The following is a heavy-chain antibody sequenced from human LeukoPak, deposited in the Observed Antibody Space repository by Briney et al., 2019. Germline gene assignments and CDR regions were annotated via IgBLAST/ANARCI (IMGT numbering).Heavy chain of an antibody. D-gene: IGHD6-19*01. V-gene: IGHV3-23*01. CDR2: ISDSGSSA. Sequence: GGSLRLSCAASGFTFSSYAMSWVRQAPGKGLEWVSSISDSGSSAYYADSVKGRFTISRDNAKNSLYLQMNSLRAEDTAVYYCARVAVAGNSGYYFDYWGQGTLVTVSS. J-gene: IGHJ4*02. CDR1: GFTFSSYA. CDR3: ARVAVAGNSGYYFDY.